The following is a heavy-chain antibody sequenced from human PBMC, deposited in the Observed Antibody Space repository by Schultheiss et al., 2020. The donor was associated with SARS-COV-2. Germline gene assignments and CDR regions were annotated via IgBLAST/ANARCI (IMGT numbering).Heavy chain of an antibody. J-gene: IGHJ6*02. CDR2: INSDGSDT. V-gene: IGHV3-74*01. CDR1: GFTFTSNW. Sequence: GGSLRLSCAASGFTFTSNWMHWVRQAPGKGLVWVSHINSDGSDTSYADSVRGRFTISRDNSKNTLFLQMNSLRAEDTAVYYCAKASWSYSYYGLDVWGQGTTVTVSS. D-gene: IGHD6-13*01. CDR3: AKASWSYSYYGLDV.